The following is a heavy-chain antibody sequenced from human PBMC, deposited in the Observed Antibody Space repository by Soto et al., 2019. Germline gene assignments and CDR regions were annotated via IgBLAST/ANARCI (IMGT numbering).Heavy chain of an antibody. V-gene: IGHV3-30*18. Sequence: QVQLVESGGGVVQPGRSLRLSCAASGFIFSGYDIHWVRQAPGKGLEWVAGISYDGSNKYYADSVKGRFTISRDNSKNTLFLQMSSLRAEETGVHFCAKEGSSGWYTYFDYWGQGILVTVST. CDR2: ISYDGSNK. CDR1: GFIFSGYD. CDR3: AKEGSSGWYTYFDY. D-gene: IGHD6-19*01. J-gene: IGHJ4*02.